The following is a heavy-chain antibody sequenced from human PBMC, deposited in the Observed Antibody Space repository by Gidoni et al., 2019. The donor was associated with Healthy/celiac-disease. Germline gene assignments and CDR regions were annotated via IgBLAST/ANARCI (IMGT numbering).Heavy chain of an antibody. J-gene: IGHJ4*02. Sequence: EVQLLESGGGLVQPGGSLRLYGAASGLTVSRYAMSWVRHAPGKGLEWVSAISGSGGSTYYADSVKGRFTISRDNSKNTLYLPMNSLRAEDTAVYYCAKDKLNPSGYYTARVSFDYWGQVTLVTVSS. CDR1: GLTVSRYA. CDR3: AKDKLNPSGYYTARVSFDY. D-gene: IGHD3-3*01. V-gene: IGHV3-23*01. CDR2: ISGSGGST.